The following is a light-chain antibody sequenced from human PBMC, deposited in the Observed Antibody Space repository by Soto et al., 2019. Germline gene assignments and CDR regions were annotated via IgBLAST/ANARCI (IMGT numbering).Light chain of an antibody. CDR3: LQDNSYPLT. V-gene: IGKV1-6*01. Sequence: MQGTPSPCCLCACVGDRVTITCQASQGIRNDLGWYQQKPGKAPNLLIYATSSLQGGVPSRCSGSGSGTDFTLTISSLQPEDVATYYCLQDNSYPLTFGGGTKVDIK. CDR1: QGIRND. J-gene: IGKJ4*01. CDR2: ATS.